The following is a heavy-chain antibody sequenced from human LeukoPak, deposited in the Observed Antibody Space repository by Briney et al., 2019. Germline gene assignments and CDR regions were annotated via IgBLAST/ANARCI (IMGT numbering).Heavy chain of an antibody. Sequence: SETLSLTCTVSGGSISSYYWSWIRQPAGKGLEWIGRIYTSGSTNYNPSLKSRVTMSVDTSKNQFSLKLSSVTAADTAVYYCARVGGITMIVVLITDAFDIWGQGTMVTVSS. J-gene: IGHJ3*02. D-gene: IGHD3-22*01. CDR3: ARVGGITMIVVLITDAFDI. CDR2: IYTSGST. CDR1: GGSISSYY. V-gene: IGHV4-4*07.